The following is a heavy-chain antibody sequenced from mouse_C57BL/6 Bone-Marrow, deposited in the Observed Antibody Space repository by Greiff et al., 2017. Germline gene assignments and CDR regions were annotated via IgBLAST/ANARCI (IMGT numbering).Heavy chain of an antibody. J-gene: IGHJ1*03. D-gene: IGHD2-1*01. Sequence: QVQLQQSGAELVKPGASVKMSCKASGYTFTSYWITWVKQRPGQGLEWIGDIYPGSGSTNYNEKFKSKATLPVDTSSSTAYMQLSSLTSEDSAVYYCARRDYGNYYWYFDVWGTGTTVTVSS. CDR1: GYTFTSYW. V-gene: IGHV1-55*01. CDR3: ARRDYGNYYWYFDV. CDR2: IYPGSGST.